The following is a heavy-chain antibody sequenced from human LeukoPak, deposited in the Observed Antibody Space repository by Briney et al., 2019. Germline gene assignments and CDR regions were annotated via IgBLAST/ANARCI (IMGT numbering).Heavy chain of an antibody. CDR2: IKTDSSGT. J-gene: IGHJ4*02. V-gene: IGHV3-23*03. CDR1: GFTFSSYA. CDR3: ANRGRTDVGSYYFDS. D-gene: IGHD3-10*01. Sequence: GGSLRLSCAASGFTFSSYAMSWIRQAPGKGLEWVPLIKTDSSGTYYADSVRGRFIVSRDNSNNMLYLQMSRLTADDTAIYYCANRGRTDVGSYYFDSWGQGTLVTVSS.